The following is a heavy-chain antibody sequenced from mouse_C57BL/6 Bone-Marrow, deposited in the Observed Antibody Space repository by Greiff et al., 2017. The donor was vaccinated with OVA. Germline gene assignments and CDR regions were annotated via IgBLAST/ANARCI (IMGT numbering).Heavy chain of an antibody. CDR1: GYAFSSSW. J-gene: IGHJ1*03. CDR2: IYPGDGET. CDR3: VCYGNYVWYCDV. V-gene: IGHV1-82*01. Sequence: VQLQQSGPELVKPGASVKISCKASGYAFSSSWMNWVKQRPGKGLEWIGRIYPGDGETNYNGKFKGKATLTADKSSSTAYMQLSSLTSEDSAVYFCVCYGNYVWYCDVWGTGTTVTVSS. D-gene: IGHD2-1*01.